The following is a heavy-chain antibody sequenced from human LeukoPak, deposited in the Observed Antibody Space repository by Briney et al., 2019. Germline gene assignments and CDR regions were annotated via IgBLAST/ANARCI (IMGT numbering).Heavy chain of an antibody. D-gene: IGHD2-2*03. Sequence: SQTLSLTCIVSGGSISSGDYYWSWIRQPPGKGLEWIGYIYYSGSTYYNPSLKSRVTISVDTSKNQFSLKLSSVTAADTAVYYCARHGYCSSTSCYAESDWFDPWGQGTLVTVA. J-gene: IGHJ5*02. CDR3: ARHGYCSSTSCYAESDWFDP. CDR2: IYYSGST. CDR1: GGSISSGDYY. V-gene: IGHV4-30-4*08.